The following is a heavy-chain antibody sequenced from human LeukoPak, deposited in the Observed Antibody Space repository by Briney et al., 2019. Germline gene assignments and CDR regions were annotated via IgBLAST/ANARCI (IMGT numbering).Heavy chain of an antibody. Sequence: SETLSLTCTVSGGSISSGGYYWSWIRQSPGKGLEWIGYIYYSGSTNYNPSLKSRVTISVDTSKNQFSLKLSSVTAADTAVYYCARHGYSSGSLAWFDPWGQGTQVTVSS. D-gene: IGHD6-19*01. V-gene: IGHV4-61*08. CDR2: IYYSGST. CDR3: ARHGYSSGSLAWFDP. J-gene: IGHJ5*02. CDR1: GGSISSGGYY.